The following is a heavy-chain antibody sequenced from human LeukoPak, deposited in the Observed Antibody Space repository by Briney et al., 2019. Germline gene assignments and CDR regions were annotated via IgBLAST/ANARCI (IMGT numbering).Heavy chain of an antibody. CDR1: GFTVSSNY. CDR3: AREGYSYGYDAFDI. CDR2: IYSGGST. J-gene: IGHJ3*02. D-gene: IGHD5-18*01. Sequence: GGSLRLSCAASGFTVSSNYMSWVRQAPGKGLEWVSVIYSGGSTYYADSVKGRFTISRDNSKNTLYLQMNSLRAEDTAVYNCAREGYSYGYDAFDIWGQGTMVTVSS. V-gene: IGHV3-66*01.